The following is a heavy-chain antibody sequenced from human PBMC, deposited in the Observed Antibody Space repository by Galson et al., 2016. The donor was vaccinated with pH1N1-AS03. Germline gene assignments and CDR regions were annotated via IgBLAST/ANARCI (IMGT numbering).Heavy chain of an antibody. CDR1: GYTFTNFG. Sequence: SVKVSCKASGYTFTNFGITWVRQAPGQGLEWMGWISGYNSQTHYAQRFQGRVTLTTDTSTTTAYMELRSLRSDDTAVDYCVKDFWADDSGYWGQGTLVTVSS. D-gene: IGHD3-3*01. CDR2: ISGYNSQT. V-gene: IGHV1-18*01. J-gene: IGHJ4*02. CDR3: VKDFWADDSGY.